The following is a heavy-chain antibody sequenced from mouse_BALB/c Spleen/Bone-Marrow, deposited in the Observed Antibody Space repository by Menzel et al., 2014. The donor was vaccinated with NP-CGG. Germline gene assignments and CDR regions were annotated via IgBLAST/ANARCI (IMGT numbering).Heavy chain of an antibody. V-gene: IGHV5-6-5*01. Sequence: EVKLMESGGGLVKPGGSLKLSCAASGFTFSSYAMSWVRQTPEKRLEWVASISSGGNTYYPDSMKGRFTISRDNARNILYLQMSSLRSEDTAMYYCARGGELRPWFAYCGQGTLVTVSA. CDR2: ISSGGNT. CDR3: ARGGELRPWFAY. D-gene: IGHD2-4*01. CDR1: GFTFSSYA. J-gene: IGHJ3*01.